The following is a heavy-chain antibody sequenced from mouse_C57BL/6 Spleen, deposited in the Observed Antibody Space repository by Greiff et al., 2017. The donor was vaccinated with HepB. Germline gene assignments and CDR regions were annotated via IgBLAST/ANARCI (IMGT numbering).Heavy chain of an antibody. Sequence: QVQLKESGPGLVQPSQSLSITCTVSGFSLTSYGVHWVRQSPGKGLEWLGVIWRGGSTDYNAAFMSRLSITKDNSKSQVFFKMNSLQADDTAIYDCAKKSVATPYYAMDYWGQGTSVTVSS. CDR1: GFSLTSYG. D-gene: IGHD1-1*01. J-gene: IGHJ4*01. V-gene: IGHV2-5*01. CDR2: IWRGGST. CDR3: AKKSVATPYYAMDY.